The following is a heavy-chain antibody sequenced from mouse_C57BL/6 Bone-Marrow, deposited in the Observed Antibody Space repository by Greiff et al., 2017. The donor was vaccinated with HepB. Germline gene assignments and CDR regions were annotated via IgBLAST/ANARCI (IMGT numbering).Heavy chain of an antibody. J-gene: IGHJ1*03. V-gene: IGHV5-2*01. Sequence: DVKLQESGGGLVQPGESLKLSCESNEYEFPSHDMSWVRKTPEKRLELVAAINSDGGSTYYPDTMERRFIISRDNTKKTLYLQMSSLRSEDTALYYCARGIHYYGSSDWYFDVWGTGTTVTVSS. CDR1: EYEFPSHD. CDR2: INSDGGST. D-gene: IGHD1-1*01. CDR3: ARGIHYYGSSDWYFDV.